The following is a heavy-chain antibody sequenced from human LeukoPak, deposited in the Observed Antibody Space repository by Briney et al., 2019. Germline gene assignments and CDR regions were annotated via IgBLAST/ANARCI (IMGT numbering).Heavy chain of an antibody. J-gene: IGHJ1*01. V-gene: IGHV1-18*01. Sequence: ASVKVSCKASGYTFTSYGISWVRQAPGQGLEWMGWISAYNGNTNNAQKLQGRVTITADKSTSTVYMELSSLRSEDTAVYYCASGTYYYDSGGYYEYFQQWGQGTLVTVSS. CDR2: ISAYNGNT. D-gene: IGHD3-22*01. CDR1: GYTFTSYG. CDR3: ASGTYYYDSGGYYEYFQQ.